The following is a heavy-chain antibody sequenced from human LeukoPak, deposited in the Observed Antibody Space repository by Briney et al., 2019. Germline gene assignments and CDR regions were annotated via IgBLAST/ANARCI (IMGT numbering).Heavy chain of an antibody. D-gene: IGHD3-9*01. CDR1: GGSISSYY. CDR3: AKDWTIPPQAITSLRYFDWLRD. CDR2: IYYSGST. Sequence: PSETLSLTCTVSGGSISSYYWSWIRQPPGKGLEWIGYIYYSGSTNYNPSLKSRVTISVDTSKSQFSLKLSSVTAADTAVYYCAKDWTIPPQAITSLRYFDWLRDWGQGTLVTVSS. J-gene: IGHJ4*02. V-gene: IGHV4-59*01.